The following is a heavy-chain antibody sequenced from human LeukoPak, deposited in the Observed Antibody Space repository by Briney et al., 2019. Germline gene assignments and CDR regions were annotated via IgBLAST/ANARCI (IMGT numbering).Heavy chain of an antibody. Sequence: GGSLRLSCAASAFTVSNNYMNWARQAPGKGLEWVSLIYSGGDTHYADSVKGRFTISRDISKNTLYLQMNSLRAEDTAVYYCARDPPAVRTNTYAWGQGTLVTVSS. J-gene: IGHJ5*02. CDR2: IYSGGDT. CDR1: AFTVSNNY. CDR3: ARDPPAVRTNTYA. V-gene: IGHV3-66*01. D-gene: IGHD4/OR15-4a*01.